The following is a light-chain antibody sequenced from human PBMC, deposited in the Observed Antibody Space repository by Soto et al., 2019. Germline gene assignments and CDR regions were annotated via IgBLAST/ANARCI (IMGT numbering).Light chain of an antibody. V-gene: IGKV1-12*01. CDR2: ATS. Sequence: DIQMTQSPSSVSASVGDRVTITCRASQGISGWLVWYQQKPGKAHKLLIYATSSLESGVPSRFSRSGSGTDFTLTIRSLQPEEFATYYCQQANSFPLTFGGGTKGELK. J-gene: IGKJ4*01. CDR1: QGISGW. CDR3: QQANSFPLT.